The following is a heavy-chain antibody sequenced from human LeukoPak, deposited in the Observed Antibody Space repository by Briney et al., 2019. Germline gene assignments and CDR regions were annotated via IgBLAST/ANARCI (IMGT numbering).Heavy chain of an antibody. V-gene: IGHV3-30*18. D-gene: IGHD3-22*01. CDR3: AKAWEPGRDYDSSGYSDY. J-gene: IGHJ4*02. CDR2: ISYDGSNK. Sequence: PGGSLRLSCAASGFTFSSYGMHWVRQAPGKGLEWVAVISYDGSNKYYADSVKGRFTISRDNSKNTLYLQMNSLRAEDTAVYYCAKAWEPGRDYDSSGYSDYWGQGTLVTVSS. CDR1: GFTFSSYG.